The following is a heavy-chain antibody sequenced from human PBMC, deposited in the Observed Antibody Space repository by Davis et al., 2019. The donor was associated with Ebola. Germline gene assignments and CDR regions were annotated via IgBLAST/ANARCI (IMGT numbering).Heavy chain of an antibody. D-gene: IGHD2-2*01. CDR3: ARVDCSSTSCYPREDYYYYYMDV. V-gene: IGHV4-34*01. J-gene: IGHJ6*03. CDR2: INHSGST. Sequence: PSETLSLTCAVYGGSFSGYYWSWIRQPPGKGLEWIGEINHSGSTNYNPSLKSRVTISVDTSKNQFSLKLSSVTAADTAVYYCARVDCSSTSCYPREDYYYYYMDVWGKGTTVTVSS. CDR1: GGSFSGYY.